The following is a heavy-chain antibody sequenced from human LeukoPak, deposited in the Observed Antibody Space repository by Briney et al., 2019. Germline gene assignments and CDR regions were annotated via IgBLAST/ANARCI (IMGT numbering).Heavy chain of an antibody. V-gene: IGHV1-69*13. CDR2: IIPIFGTA. Sequence: ASVKVSCKASGGTFSSYAISWVRQAPGQGLEWMGGIIPIFGTANYAQKFQGRVTITADESTSTAYMELSSLRSEDTAVYYCARVSRRFGELLLGYNWFDPWGQGTLVTVSS. CDR1: GGTFSSYA. D-gene: IGHD3-10*01. J-gene: IGHJ5*02. CDR3: ARVSRRFGELLLGYNWFDP.